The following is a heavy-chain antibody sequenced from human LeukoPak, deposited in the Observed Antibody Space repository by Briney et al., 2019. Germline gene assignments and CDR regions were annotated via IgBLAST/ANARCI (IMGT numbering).Heavy chain of an antibody. D-gene: IGHD1-26*01. Sequence: GGSLRLSCAASGFTFSSYAMHWVRQAPGKGLEYVSAISSNGGSTYYANSVKGRFTISRDNSKNTLYLQMGSLRAEDTAVYYCARGSDIVGATTDYWGQGTLVTVSS. CDR2: ISSNGGST. V-gene: IGHV3-64*01. CDR1: GFTFSSYA. CDR3: ARGSDIVGATTDY. J-gene: IGHJ4*02.